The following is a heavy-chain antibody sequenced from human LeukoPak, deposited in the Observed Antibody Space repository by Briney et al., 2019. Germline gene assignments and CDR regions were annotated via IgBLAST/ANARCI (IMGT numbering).Heavy chain of an antibody. Sequence: PGGSLRLSCAASGFTFSSYAMSWVRQAPGKGLEWVSAISGSGGSTYYADSVKGRFTISRDNSKNTLYLQMNSLRAEDTAVYYCAKDGGYFDWSLWGYAFDIWGQGTMVTVSS. CDR1: GFTFSSYA. CDR3: AKDGGYFDWSLWGYAFDI. CDR2: ISGSGGST. D-gene: IGHD3-9*01. J-gene: IGHJ3*02. V-gene: IGHV3-23*01.